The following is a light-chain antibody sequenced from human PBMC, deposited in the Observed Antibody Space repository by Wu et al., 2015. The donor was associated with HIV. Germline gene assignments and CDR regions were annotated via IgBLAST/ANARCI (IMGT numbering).Light chain of an antibody. Sequence: EIVLTQSPGTLSLSPGERATLSCRASQSVSSTSLAWYQQKSGQAPKLLIYGASNRATGIPDRFSGGGSGTDFTLTISRLEPEDFAVYYCQLSTNWPPELTFGGGTRVEIK. CDR1: QSVSSTS. CDR3: QLSTNWPPELT. J-gene: IGKJ4*01. V-gene: IGKV3D-20*02. CDR2: GAS.